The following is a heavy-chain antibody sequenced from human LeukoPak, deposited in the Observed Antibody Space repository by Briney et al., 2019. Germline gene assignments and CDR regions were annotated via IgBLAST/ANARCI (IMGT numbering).Heavy chain of an antibody. CDR2: ISAYNGDT. CDR1: GYTFTSYD. CDR3: ARGYDPFDY. D-gene: IGHD3-16*01. Sequence: GASVKVSCKASGYTFTSYDIHWVRPASGQGLEWMGWISAYNGDTNYAQKLQGRVTMTTDTSTSTAYMELRSLRSDDTAVYYCARGYDPFDYWGQGTLVTVSS. J-gene: IGHJ4*02. V-gene: IGHV1-18*01.